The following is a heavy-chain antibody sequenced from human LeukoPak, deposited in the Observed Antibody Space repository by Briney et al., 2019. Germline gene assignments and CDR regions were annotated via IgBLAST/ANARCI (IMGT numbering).Heavy chain of an antibody. Sequence: SETLSLTCTVSGGSISSYYWSWIRQPPGKGLEWIGYIYYSGSTNYNPSLKSRVTISVDTSKNQFSLKLSSVTAADTAVYYCASFADPDLQKQWLVYWGQGTLVTVSS. D-gene: IGHD6-19*01. J-gene: IGHJ4*02. CDR1: GGSISSYY. CDR2: IYYSGST. V-gene: IGHV4-59*08. CDR3: ASFADPDLQKQWLVY.